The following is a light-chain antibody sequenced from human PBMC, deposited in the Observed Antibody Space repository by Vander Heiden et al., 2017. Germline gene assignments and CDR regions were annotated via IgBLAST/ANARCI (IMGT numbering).Light chain of an antibody. CDR3: QSYDSSLNGVI. V-gene: IGLV1-40*01. CDR1: SSNIGAGHD. CDR2: GNA. Sequence: QSVLTQPPSVSGAPGQRVTISCTSRSSNIGAGHDVHGYQQLPGTAPKRLIYGNANRPSGVPDRFSGSRAGTSASLAITGLQAEDEADYYCQSYDSSLNGVIFGGGTKLTVL. J-gene: IGLJ2*01.